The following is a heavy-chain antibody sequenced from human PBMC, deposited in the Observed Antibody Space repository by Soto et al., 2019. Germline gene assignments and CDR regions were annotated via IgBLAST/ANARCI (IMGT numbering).Heavy chain of an antibody. D-gene: IGHD5-18*01. V-gene: IGHV3-30*18. Sequence: QVQLVESGGAVVQPGKSLRLSCATSGFTFNTYGMYWVRQAPGKGLEWVAAISYDGSNKYHADSVKGRFTISRDESKNTLYLQMNSLRVEDTAVYYCAKDIVRYTYGACDYWGQGALVTVSS. CDR2: ISYDGSNK. CDR1: GFTFNTYG. CDR3: AKDIVRYTYGACDY. J-gene: IGHJ4*02.